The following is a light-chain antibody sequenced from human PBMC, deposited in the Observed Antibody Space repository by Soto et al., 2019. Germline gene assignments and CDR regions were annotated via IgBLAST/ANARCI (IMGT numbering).Light chain of an antibody. CDR3: QQRGHWL. J-gene: IGKJ2*01. CDR2: DAS. Sequence: EIVLTQSPATLSLSPGDRATLSCRASQNDGTHLAWYQHKGGQAPRLLILDASKRAAGVPGRFSGSVSGTDFVLSVNNLEPEDFASYYCQQRGHWLFDQVTKLEI. V-gene: IGKV3-11*01. CDR1: QNDGTH.